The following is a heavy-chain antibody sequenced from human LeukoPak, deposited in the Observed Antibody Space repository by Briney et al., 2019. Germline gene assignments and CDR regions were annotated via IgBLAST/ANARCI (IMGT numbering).Heavy chain of an antibody. J-gene: IGHJ4*02. CDR2: INPDTGDT. V-gene: IGHV1-2*02. CDR1: GYIFTAFY. Sequence: ASVKVSCKASGYIFTAFYMHWVRQAPGQGLEWMGRINPDTGDTDYAQKFQGRVTRTRDTSITTVYMELSTLTSDDTAVYYCAKGRPEDWGQGTLVTVSS. CDR3: AKGRPED.